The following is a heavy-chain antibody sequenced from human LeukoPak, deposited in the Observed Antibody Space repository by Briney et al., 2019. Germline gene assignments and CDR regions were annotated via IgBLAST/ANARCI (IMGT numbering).Heavy chain of an antibody. CDR3: ARYGRGVGASRDWFDP. Sequence: GASLKISCKGSGSSFTTYWIGWVRQLPGKGLEWMGIIYPGDSDTRYSPSFQGQVTISADKSISTAYLQWNSLKASDTAIYYCARYGRGVGASRDWFDPWGQGTLVTVSS. J-gene: IGHJ5*02. CDR1: GSSFTTYW. D-gene: IGHD3-10*02. V-gene: IGHV5-51*01. CDR2: IYPGDSDT.